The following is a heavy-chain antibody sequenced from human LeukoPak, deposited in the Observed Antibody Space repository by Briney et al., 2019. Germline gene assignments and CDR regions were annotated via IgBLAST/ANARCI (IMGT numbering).Heavy chain of an antibody. CDR1: GFTFSSYG. CDR3: AKDPTYSGPRNFDY. J-gene: IGHJ4*02. CDR2: ISYDGSNK. Sequence: PGGSLRLSCAASGFTFSSYGMHWVRQAPGKGLEWVAVISYDGSNKYYADSVKGRFTISRDNSKNTLCLQMNSLRAEDTAVYYCAKDPTYSGPRNFDYWGQGTLVTVSS. D-gene: IGHD4-11*01. V-gene: IGHV3-30*18.